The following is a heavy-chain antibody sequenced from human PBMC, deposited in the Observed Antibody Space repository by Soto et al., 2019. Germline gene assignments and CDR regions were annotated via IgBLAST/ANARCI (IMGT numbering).Heavy chain of an antibody. J-gene: IGHJ4*02. V-gene: IGHV5-51*01. CDR1: GYSFSSDW. D-gene: IGHD6-19*01. CDR3: ARWYSSGLYYLDY. Sequence: PGETLKITCKGSGYSFSSDWIGWVRQMPGKELEWMGIIYPGDSDTRYSPSFQGQVTISADKSINSAYLQWSSLTASDTSMYYCARWYSSGLYYLDYWGQGTLVTVSS. CDR2: IYPGDSDT.